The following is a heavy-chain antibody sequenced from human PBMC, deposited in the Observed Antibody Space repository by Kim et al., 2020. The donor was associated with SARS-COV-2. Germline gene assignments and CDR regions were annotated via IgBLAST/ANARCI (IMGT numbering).Heavy chain of an antibody. CDR1: GFTFSSYE. Sequence: GGSLRLSCAASGFTFSSYEMNWVRQAPGKGLEWVSYISSSGSTIYYADSVKGRFTISRDNAKNSLYLQMNSLRAEDTAVYYCARVGYYDSSGYYLDYWGQGTLVTVSS. J-gene: IGHJ4*02. CDR3: ARVGYYDSSGYYLDY. D-gene: IGHD3-22*01. V-gene: IGHV3-48*03. CDR2: ISSSGSTI.